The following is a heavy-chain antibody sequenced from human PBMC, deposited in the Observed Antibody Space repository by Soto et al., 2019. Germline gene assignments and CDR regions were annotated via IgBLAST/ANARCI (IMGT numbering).Heavy chain of an antibody. V-gene: IGHV1-58*02. J-gene: IGHJ6*02. D-gene: IGHD2-21*01. CDR2: IVVVSGST. Sequence: SVKVSCKASGFDFGSFGIQFLRQTRGRGLEWIGWIVVVSGSTNYARQFQGRVAISRDMSSSTAYLDLYDLKSDDTAVYFCSADHPHMATGWPVWGQGTTVTVSS. CDR3: SADHPHMATGWPV. CDR1: GFDFGSFG.